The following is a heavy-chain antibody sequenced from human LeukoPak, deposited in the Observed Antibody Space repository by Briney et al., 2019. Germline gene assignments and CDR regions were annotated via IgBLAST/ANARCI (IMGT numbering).Heavy chain of an antibody. J-gene: IGHJ5*02. V-gene: IGHV4-31*03. D-gene: IGHD2-15*01. Sequence: SETLSLTCTVSGGSISSGDYYWSWIRQHPGKGLESIGYIYYSGSTYYNPSLKSRVIISVDTSKNQFSLKLSSVTAADTAVYYCARDVVGASRGGPAVRGWFDPWGQGTLVTVSS. CDR3: ARDVVGASRGGPAVRGWFDP. CDR1: GGSISSGDYY. CDR2: IYYSGST.